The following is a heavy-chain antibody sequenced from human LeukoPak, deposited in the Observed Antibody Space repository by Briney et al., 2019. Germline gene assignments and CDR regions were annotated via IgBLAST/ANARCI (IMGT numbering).Heavy chain of an antibody. J-gene: IGHJ3*02. CDR1: GYTFTGYY. D-gene: IGHD3-22*01. Sequence: ASVTVSFKASGYTFTGYYMHWVRQAPGQGIEWLGWINPNSGGTNYAQEVEGRVTMTRDTSISTAYMELSRLRSDDTAVYYCARARTGIDYYDSSGDDAFDIWGQGTMVTVSS. V-gene: IGHV1-2*02. CDR2: INPNSGGT. CDR3: ARARTGIDYYDSSGDDAFDI.